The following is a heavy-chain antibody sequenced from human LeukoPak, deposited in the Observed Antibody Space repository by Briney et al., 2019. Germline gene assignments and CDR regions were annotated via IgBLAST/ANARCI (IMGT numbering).Heavy chain of an antibody. CDR2: IYDSGRT. D-gene: IGHD1-20*01. CDR3: AGDDNFYAFDV. J-gene: IGHJ3*01. V-gene: IGHV4-59*01. CDR1: GGFISSFY. Sequence: PSETLSLTCTVSGGFISSFYWSWIRQPPGRGLEWIGYIYDSGRTNYNPSLKSRVTISIDTSKKQFSLKLRSVTAADTAVYFCAGDDNFYAFDVWGQGTMVTVSS.